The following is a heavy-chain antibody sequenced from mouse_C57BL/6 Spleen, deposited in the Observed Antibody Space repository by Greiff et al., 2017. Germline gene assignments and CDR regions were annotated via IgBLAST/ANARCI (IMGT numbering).Heavy chain of an antibody. CDR1: GYTFTSYW. J-gene: IGHJ2*01. Sequence: QVQLQQPGAELVRPGSSVKLSCKASGYTFTSYWMHWVKQRPIQGLEWIGNIDPSDSETHYNQKFKDKATLTVDKSSSTAYMQLSSLTSEDSAFYYCARGADGYYAYYFDYWGQGTTLTVS. V-gene: IGHV1-52*01. D-gene: IGHD2-3*01. CDR3: ARGADGYYAYYFDY. CDR2: IDPSDSET.